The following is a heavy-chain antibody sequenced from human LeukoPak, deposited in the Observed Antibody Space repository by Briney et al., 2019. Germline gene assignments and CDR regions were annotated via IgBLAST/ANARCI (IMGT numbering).Heavy chain of an antibody. J-gene: IGHJ3*02. V-gene: IGHV3-7*01. D-gene: IGHD1-14*01. CDR3: ARPSGSVAFDI. Sequence: PGGSLRLSCAASGFTSSSYWMSWVRQAPGKGLEWVANIKQDGSEKYYVDSVKGRFTISRDNAKNSLYLQMNSLRAEDTAVYYCARPSGSVAFDIWGQGTMVTVSS. CDR2: IKQDGSEK. CDR1: GFTSSSYW.